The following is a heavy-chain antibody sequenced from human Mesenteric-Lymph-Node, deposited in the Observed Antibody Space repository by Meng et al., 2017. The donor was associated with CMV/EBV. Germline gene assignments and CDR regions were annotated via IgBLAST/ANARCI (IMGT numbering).Heavy chain of an antibody. CDR1: GFTFSSHY. CDR2: VYGGGAT. V-gene: IGHV3-53*01. D-gene: IGHD2-15*01. Sequence: GESLKISCAASGFTFSSHYMSWVRQSPDKGLEWVSVVYGGGATEYTDSVKGRFTLSRDDSKNTLYLQMNSLRTEDTAVYYCARGERMGNSYTNFLDYWGRGSLVTVSS. CDR3: ARGERMGNSYTNFLDY. J-gene: IGHJ4*02.